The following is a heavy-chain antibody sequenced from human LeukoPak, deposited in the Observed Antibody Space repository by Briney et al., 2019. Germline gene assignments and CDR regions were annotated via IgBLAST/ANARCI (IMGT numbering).Heavy chain of an antibody. CDR3: ARWVELSVDY. CDR2: IWYNGSNK. V-gene: IGHV3-33*01. J-gene: IGHJ4*02. D-gene: IGHD3-16*02. Sequence: GGSLRLSCAVSGFTFRSYGMHWVREAPGEGGEWGADIWYNGSNKYYADSVKGRFTISRYNSKNTLYLQMNSLRAEDTAVYYCARWVELSVDYWGQGTLVTVSS. CDR1: GFTFRSYG.